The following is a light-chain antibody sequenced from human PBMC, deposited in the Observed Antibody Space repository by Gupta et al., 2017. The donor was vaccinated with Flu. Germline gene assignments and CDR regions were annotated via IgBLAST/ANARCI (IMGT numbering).Light chain of an antibody. CDR3: QQSYPWT. Sequence: DIQMTQSPSSLSASVGDRVTITCRASQSISSYLNWYQQKPGKAPKLLIYAASSLQSGVPSRFSGSGSGTDFTLTISRLQPEDFATYYCQQSYPWTFGQGTKVEIK. J-gene: IGKJ1*01. CDR2: AAS. CDR1: QSISSY. V-gene: IGKV1-39*01.